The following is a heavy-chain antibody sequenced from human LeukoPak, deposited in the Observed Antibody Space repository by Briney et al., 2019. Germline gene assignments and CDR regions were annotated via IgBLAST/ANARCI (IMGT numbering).Heavy chain of an antibody. CDR1: GGSISSYY. D-gene: IGHD3-22*01. J-gene: IGHJ4*02. V-gene: IGHV4-59*08. Sequence: SETLSPTCTVSGGSISSYYWSWIRQPPGKGLEWIGYIYYSGSTNYNPSLKSRVTISVDTSKNQFSLKLSSVTAADTAVYYCARHFRYDSSGYLFDYWGQGTLVTVSS. CDR3: ARHFRYDSSGYLFDY. CDR2: IYYSGST.